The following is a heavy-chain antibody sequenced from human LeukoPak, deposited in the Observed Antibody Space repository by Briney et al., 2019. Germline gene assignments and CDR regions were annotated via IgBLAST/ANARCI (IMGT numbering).Heavy chain of an antibody. Sequence: SETLSLTCTVSGGSISSYYWSWVRQPPGKELEWIGYISYSGTTKYNLSLMSRVTISVDTSKNQFSLKLSSVTAADTAVYYCARHSTFEIWGQGTMVSVSS. CDR2: ISYSGTT. CDR1: GGSISSYY. J-gene: IGHJ3*02. CDR3: ARHSTFEI. V-gene: IGHV4-59*08.